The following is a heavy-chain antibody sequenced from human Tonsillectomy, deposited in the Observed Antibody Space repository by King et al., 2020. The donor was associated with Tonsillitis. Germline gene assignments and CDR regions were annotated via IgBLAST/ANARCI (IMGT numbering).Heavy chain of an antibody. CDR2: FDPEDGET. Sequence: VQLVQSGAGVKKPGASVKVSCKVSGDTLTEFSMHWVRQAPGKGLEWMGGFDPEDGETSYAPKFQGRVSMTVDTSTDTAYMELSNLRSDDTAVYYCAIDLAYSITWQTPQRNWGQGTLVVVSS. CDR1: GDTLTEFS. D-gene: IGHD6-13*01. J-gene: IGHJ1*01. CDR3: AIDLAYSITWQTPQRN. V-gene: IGHV1-24*01.